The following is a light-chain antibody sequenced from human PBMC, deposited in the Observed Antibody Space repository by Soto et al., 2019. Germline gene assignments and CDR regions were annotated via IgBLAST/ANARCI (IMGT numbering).Light chain of an antibody. Sequence: DIVMTQSPDSLAVSLGERATINCKSSQSVLYSSNDKNCLAWYQQKAGQPPRLLIYWASTWESGVPDRFSGSGSGTDFTLTISSLQAEDVAVYYCQQYYSTPWTFGQGTKVEIK. CDR1: QSVLYSSNDKNC. J-gene: IGKJ1*01. V-gene: IGKV4-1*01. CDR3: QQYYSTPWT. CDR2: WAS.